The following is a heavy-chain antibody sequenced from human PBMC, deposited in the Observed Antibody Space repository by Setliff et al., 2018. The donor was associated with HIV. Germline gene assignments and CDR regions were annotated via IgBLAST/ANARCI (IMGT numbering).Heavy chain of an antibody. CDR1: DYTFATYW. V-gene: IGHV5-51*01. J-gene: IGHJ3*01. D-gene: IGHD6-13*01. CDR3: ARRDGRSMNAFQI. CDR2: IYPDDSNI. Sequence: GESLKISCKAVDYTFATYWIGWVRQMPGEGLEWMGIIYPDDSNIRYNPSFQSQVTISADKSITTAYLEIHNLKASDTATYYCARRDGRSMNAFQIWGPGTMVTVSS.